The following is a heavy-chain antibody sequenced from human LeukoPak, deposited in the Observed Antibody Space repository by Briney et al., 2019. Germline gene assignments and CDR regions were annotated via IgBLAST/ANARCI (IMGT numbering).Heavy chain of an antibody. CDR3: AKGVRFGESNFDY. CDR2: ISNSGGST. D-gene: IGHD3-10*01. V-gene: IGHV3-23*01. Sequence: GGSLRLSCAASGFTFSSYAMSWVRQAPGKGLEWVSVISNSGGSTYYADSVKGRSTISRDNPKNTLYLQMNSLRAEDTAVYYCAKGVRFGESNFDYWGQGTLVTVSS. CDR1: GFTFSSYA. J-gene: IGHJ4*02.